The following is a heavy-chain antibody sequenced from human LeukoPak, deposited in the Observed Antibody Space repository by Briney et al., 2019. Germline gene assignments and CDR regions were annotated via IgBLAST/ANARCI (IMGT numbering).Heavy chain of an antibody. V-gene: IGHV1-18*01. D-gene: IGHD5/OR15-5a*01. Sequence: ASVKVSCKASGYTFTSYGISWVRQAPGQGLEWMGWISAYNGNTNYAQKLQGRVTMTTDTSTSTAYMELRSLRSDDTAVYYCARMSTARMGYYCYMDVWGKGTTVTVSS. CDR2: ISAYNGNT. J-gene: IGHJ6*03. CDR1: GYTFTSYG. CDR3: ARMSTARMGYYCYMDV.